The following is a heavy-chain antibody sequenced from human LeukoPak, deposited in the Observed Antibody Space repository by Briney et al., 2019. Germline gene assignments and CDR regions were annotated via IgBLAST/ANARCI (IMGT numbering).Heavy chain of an antibody. CDR1: GGSISSYY. Sequence: PSETLSLTCTVSGGSISSYYWSWIRQPPGKGLEWIGYIYYTGTTNYNPSLKSRLTISVDTSKNQFSLKLRYVTAADTAVYYCARSSSWQAHLGYWGQGTLVTVSS. CDR3: ARSSSWQAHLGY. CDR2: IYYTGTT. D-gene: IGHD6-13*01. J-gene: IGHJ4*02. V-gene: IGHV4-59*08.